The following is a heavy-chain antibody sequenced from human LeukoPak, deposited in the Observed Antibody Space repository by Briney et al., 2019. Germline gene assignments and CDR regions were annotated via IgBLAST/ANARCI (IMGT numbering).Heavy chain of an antibody. CDR2: IYYGGST. CDR3: ARALGYCSGGSCTRGYNWFDP. V-gene: IGHV4-39*01. CDR1: GGSISSSDYY. Sequence: SETLSLTCTVSGGSISSSDYYWGWIRQPPGKGLEWIGSIYYGGSTYYNPSLKSRVTISVETSMNQFSLKLSFVTTADTAVYYCARALGYCSGGSCTRGYNWFDPWGQGTLVTVPS. D-gene: IGHD2-15*01. J-gene: IGHJ5*02.